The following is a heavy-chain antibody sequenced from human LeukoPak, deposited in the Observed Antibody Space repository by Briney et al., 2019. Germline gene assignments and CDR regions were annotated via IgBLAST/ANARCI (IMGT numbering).Heavy chain of an antibody. CDR1: GFSLSTSGMC. J-gene: IGHJ6*01. Sequence: SGPALVKPTQTLTLTCTFSGFSLSTSGMCVSWIRQPPGKALEWLARIDWDDDKYYSKSLKTRLTISKDTSKNQLVLTMTNMDPVDTATYYCARIPSYYDFWSGYYSRVYYGMDVWGQGTTVTVSS. CDR3: ARIPSYYDFWSGYYSRVYYGMDV. V-gene: IGHV2-70*11. D-gene: IGHD3-3*01. CDR2: IDWDDDK.